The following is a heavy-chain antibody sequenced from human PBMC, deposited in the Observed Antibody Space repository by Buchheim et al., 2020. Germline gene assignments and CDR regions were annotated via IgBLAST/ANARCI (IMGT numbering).Heavy chain of an antibody. V-gene: IGHV3-15*01. CDR3: VTGWYLDY. J-gene: IGHJ4*02. Sequence: EVQLVESGGGLVKPGGSLRLSCAGSGFIFSNAWMNWVRQAPGKGLERVGQIKSKPNGGTIDSAAPGKGRFTITRDDSRSTAYLQMNSLKAEDTGVYYCVTGWYLDYWGQGTL. CDR2: IKSKPNGGTI. CDR1: GFIFSNAW. D-gene: IGHD2-15*01.